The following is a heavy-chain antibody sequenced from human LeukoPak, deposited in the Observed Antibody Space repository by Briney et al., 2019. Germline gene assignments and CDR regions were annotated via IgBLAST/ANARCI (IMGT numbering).Heavy chain of an antibody. CDR1: GGSISISSYY. CDR3: ASQRYNWNPDAFDI. V-gene: IGHV4-39*01. J-gene: IGHJ3*02. Sequence: PSETLSLTCTVSGGSISISSYYWGWIRQPPGKGLEWIGSIYYSGSTYYNPSLKSRVTISVDTSKNQFSLKLSSVTAADTAVYYCASQRYNWNPDAFDIWGQGTMVTVSS. D-gene: IGHD1-20*01. CDR2: IYYSGST.